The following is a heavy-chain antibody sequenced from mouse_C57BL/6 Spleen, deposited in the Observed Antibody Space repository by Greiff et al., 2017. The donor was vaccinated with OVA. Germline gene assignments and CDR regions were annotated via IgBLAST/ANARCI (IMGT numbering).Heavy chain of an antibody. CDR2: IDPEDGET. CDR3: ARFLYYGSSYEGPYAMDY. V-gene: IGHV14-2*01. J-gene: IGHJ4*01. CDR1: GFNIKDYY. D-gene: IGHD1-1*01. Sequence: VQLQQSGAELVKPGASVKLSCTASGFNIKDYYMHWVKQRTEQGLEWIGRIDPEDGETKYVPKFQGKATITADTSSNTAYLQLSSLTSEDTAVYYCARFLYYGSSYEGPYAMDYWGQGTSVTVSS.